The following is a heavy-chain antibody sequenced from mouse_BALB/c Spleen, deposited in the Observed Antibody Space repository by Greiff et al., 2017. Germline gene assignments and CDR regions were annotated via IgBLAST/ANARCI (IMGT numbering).Heavy chain of an antibody. CDR3: ARAYYDYDDYAMDY. Sequence: EVQGVESGGGLVQPGGSRKLSCAASGFTFSDYGMAWVRQAPGKGPEWVAFISNLAYSIYYADTVTGRFTISRENAKNTLYLEMSSLRSEDTAMYYCARAYYDYDDYAMDYWGQGTSVTVSS. V-gene: IGHV5-15*02. CDR1: GFTFSDYG. J-gene: IGHJ4*01. CDR2: ISNLAYSI. D-gene: IGHD2-4*01.